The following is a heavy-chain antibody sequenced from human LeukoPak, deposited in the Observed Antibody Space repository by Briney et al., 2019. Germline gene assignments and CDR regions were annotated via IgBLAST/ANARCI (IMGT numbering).Heavy chain of an antibody. D-gene: IGHD3-3*01. J-gene: IGHJ4*02. V-gene: IGHV3-23*01. Sequence: GGSLRLSCAASGFTFSSYAMSWVRQAPGKGLEWVSAISGSGGSTYYADSVKGRFTISRDNSKNTLYLQMNSLGAEDTAVYYCAKDRFGVVIEHDYWGQGTLVTVSS. CDR3: AKDRFGVVIEHDY. CDR1: GFTFSSYA. CDR2: ISGSGGST.